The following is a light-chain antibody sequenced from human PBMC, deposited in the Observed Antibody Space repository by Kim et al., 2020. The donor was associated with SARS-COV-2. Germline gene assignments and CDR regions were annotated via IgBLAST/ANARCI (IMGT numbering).Light chain of an antibody. CDR1: QSITTY. CDR3: QQSYSRPYT. CDR2: AAS. V-gene: IGKV1-39*01. J-gene: IGKJ2*01. Sequence: DIQMTQSPSSLSASVGDRVTIACRASQSITTYLNWYQQKPGKAPKLLIYAASTLQTGVPSRFGGSGSGTDFTLTISSLQPEDFATYYCQQSYSRPYTFGQGTKLEIK.